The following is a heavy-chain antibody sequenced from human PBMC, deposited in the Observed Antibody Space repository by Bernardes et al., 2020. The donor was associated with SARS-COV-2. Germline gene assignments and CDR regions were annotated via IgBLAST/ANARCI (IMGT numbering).Heavy chain of an antibody. V-gene: IGHV3-23*01. CDR1: GFTFKTYA. Sequence: GGSLRLSCAASGFTFKTYAMSWVRQAPGKGLEWVGIINGRGDRKQFADAAKGRFTISRDNSRHTLYLQLNSLRAEDTAVYFCAKHFDADTNRVQRRASDLWGQGTMVIVSA. CDR3: AKHFDADTNRVQRRASDL. J-gene: IGHJ3*01. CDR2: INGRGDRK. D-gene: IGHD2-8*01.